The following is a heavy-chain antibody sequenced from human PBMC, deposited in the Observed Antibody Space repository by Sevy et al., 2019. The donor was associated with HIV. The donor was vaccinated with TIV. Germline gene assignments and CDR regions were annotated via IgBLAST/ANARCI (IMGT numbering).Heavy chain of an antibody. Sequence: ASVKVSCKASGYTFTGYYMHWVRQAPGQGLEWMGWINPNSGGTNYAQKFQGRATMTRDTSISTAYMELSRLRSDDTAVYYCASPFYCSSTSCLDYWGQGTLVTVSS. CDR1: GYTFTGYY. CDR2: INPNSGGT. V-gene: IGHV1-2*02. D-gene: IGHD2-2*01. CDR3: ASPFYCSSTSCLDY. J-gene: IGHJ4*02.